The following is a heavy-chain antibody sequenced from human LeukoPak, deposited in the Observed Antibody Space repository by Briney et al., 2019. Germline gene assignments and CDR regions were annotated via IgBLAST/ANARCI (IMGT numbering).Heavy chain of an antibody. J-gene: IGHJ3*02. CDR2: MHYSESS. D-gene: IGHD5-18*01. Sequence: PSETLSLTCTVSGDSISSYYCSWIRQSPGKGLEWIGYMHYSESSDYNPSLRSRVTISVDTSKNQFSLNLRSVTAADTAVYYCARRRGSGTQLWKYDGFDIWGQGTMVTVSS. V-gene: IGHV4-59*01. CDR3: ARRRGSGTQLWKYDGFDI. CDR1: GDSISSYY.